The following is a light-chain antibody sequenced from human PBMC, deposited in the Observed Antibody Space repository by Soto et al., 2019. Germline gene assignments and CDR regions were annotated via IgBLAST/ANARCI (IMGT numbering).Light chain of an antibody. CDR3: QQLNNYPRT. CDR1: QDTSSY. J-gene: IGKJ1*01. V-gene: IGKV1-9*01. CDR2: VAS. Sequence: DNPLTQSPSFVSASVGDRVTINCRARQDTSSYLAWYQQKPGKAPKLLIYVASTLQSGVPSRFSGSGSGTEFTLTISSLQPEDFATYYCQQLNNYPRTFGQGTKVDIK.